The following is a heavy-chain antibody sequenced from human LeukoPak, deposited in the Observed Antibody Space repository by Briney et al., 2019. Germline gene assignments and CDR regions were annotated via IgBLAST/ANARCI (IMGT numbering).Heavy chain of an antibody. D-gene: IGHD4-17*01. Sequence: PSETLSLTCTVSGYSISSGYYWGWIRQPPGKGLEWIGSIYHSGSTYYNPSLKSRVTISVDTSKNQFSLKLSSVTAADTAVYYCARGEGHDYGDYYAPHFDYWGQGTLVTVSS. V-gene: IGHV4-38-2*02. CDR3: ARGEGHDYGDYYAPHFDY. J-gene: IGHJ4*02. CDR2: IYHSGST. CDR1: GYSISSGYY.